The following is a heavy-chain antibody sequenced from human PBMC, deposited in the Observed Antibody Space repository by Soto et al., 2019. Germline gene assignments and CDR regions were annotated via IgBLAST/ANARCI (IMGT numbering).Heavy chain of an antibody. D-gene: IGHD3-10*01. CDR2: IYYSGST. Sequence: LSLTCTVSGGSISSSSYYWGWIRQPPGKGLEWIGSIYYSGSTYYNPSLKSRVTISVDTSKNQFSLKLSSVTAADTAVYYCAGELYYYGSGSYSRYFDYWGQGTLVTVSS. CDR3: AGELYYYGSGSYSRYFDY. J-gene: IGHJ4*02. CDR1: GGSISSSSYY. V-gene: IGHV4-39*01.